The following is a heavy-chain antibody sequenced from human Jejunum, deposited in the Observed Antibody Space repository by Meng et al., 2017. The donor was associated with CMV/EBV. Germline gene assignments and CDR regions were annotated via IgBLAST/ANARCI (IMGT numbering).Heavy chain of an antibody. J-gene: IGHJ4*01. CDR3: AREGCTSVTCPIDY. D-gene: IGHD2-8*02. Sequence: GGSISSSTSYCGWIRQPPGKGLEWIGSIYYSVSTDYNPSLKSRVTVSVDTSKNEFSLNLRSVTAADTAVYYCAREGCTSVTCPIDYWGHGTLVTVSS. CDR1: GGSISSSTSY. CDR2: IYYSVST. V-gene: IGHV4-39*07.